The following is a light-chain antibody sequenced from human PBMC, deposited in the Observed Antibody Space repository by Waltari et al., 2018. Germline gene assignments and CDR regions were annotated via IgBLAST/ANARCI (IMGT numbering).Light chain of an antibody. CDR1: SLRRFY. CDR2: GQN. J-gene: IGLJ2*01. CDR3: HSRDTTSTRL. Sequence: SSELTQDPAVSVALGHTVRITCQGDSLRRFYASWYQQRPGQAPILVLYGQNNRPSGIPDRFSGSTSGNTASLTITRAQAEDEGDYFCHSRDTTSTRLFGGGTRVTV. V-gene: IGLV3-19*01.